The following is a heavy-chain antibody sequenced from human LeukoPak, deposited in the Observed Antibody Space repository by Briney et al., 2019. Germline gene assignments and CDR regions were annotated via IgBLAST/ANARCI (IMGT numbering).Heavy chain of an antibody. D-gene: IGHD6-6*01. CDR2: ISSSSSTI. CDR3: ASEYSSSSPHYYYYYYMDV. V-gene: IGHV3-48*01. J-gene: IGHJ6*03. Sequence: GGSLRLSCAASGFTFSSYSMNWVRQAPGKGLEWVSYISSSSSTIYHADSVKGRFTISRDNAKNSLYLQMNSLRAEDTAVYYCASEYSSSSPHYYYYYYMDVWGKGTTVTVSS. CDR1: GFTFSSYS.